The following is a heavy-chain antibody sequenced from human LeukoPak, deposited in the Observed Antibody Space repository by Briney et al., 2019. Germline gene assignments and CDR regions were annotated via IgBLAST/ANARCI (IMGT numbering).Heavy chain of an antibody. J-gene: IGHJ4*02. V-gene: IGHV3-21*01. CDR2: INNSRSYK. D-gene: IGHD3-10*01. CDR1: GFTFSSYS. Sequence: GGSLRLSCAASGFTFSSYSMNWVRQAPGKGLEWVASINNSRSYKYYADSVKGRFTISRDNAKNSLHLQMNSLRAEDTAVYYCEREPYYYGSESSIDYWGQGTLVTVSS. CDR3: EREPYYYGSESSIDY.